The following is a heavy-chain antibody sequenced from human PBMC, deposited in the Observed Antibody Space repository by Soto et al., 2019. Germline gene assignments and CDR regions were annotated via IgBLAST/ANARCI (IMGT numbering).Heavy chain of an antibody. CDR2: ISYDGSNR. J-gene: IGHJ6*02. V-gene: IGHV3-30-3*01. D-gene: IGHD3-3*01. Sequence: TGGSLRLSRAASGFPFSNYGMHWVRQAPGKGLEWVAVISYDGSNRYYADSVKGRFTISRDNSKNTLYLQMNSLRAEDAAVYYCARDLWEYDFWSGYSTTSYGMDVWGQGTTVTVSS. CDR1: GFPFSNYG. CDR3: ARDLWEYDFWSGYSTTSYGMDV.